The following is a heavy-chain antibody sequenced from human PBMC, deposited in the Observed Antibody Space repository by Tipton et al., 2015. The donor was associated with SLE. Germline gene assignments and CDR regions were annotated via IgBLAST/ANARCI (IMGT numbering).Heavy chain of an antibody. CDR3: ARDRGYYKWRGRRDIALDI. D-gene: IGHD5-12*01. CDR2: IYHSGST. J-gene: IGHJ3*02. CDR1: GGSISSSSYY. Sequence: TLSLTCTVSGGSISSSSYYWGWIRQPPGKGLEWIGSIYHSGSTYYNPSLKSRVTISVDTSKNQFSLKLSSVTAADTAVYYCARDRGYYKWRGRRDIALDIWGQGTMVTVSS. V-gene: IGHV4-39*07.